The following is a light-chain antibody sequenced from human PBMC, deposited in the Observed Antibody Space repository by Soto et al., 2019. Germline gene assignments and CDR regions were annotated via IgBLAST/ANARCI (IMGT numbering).Light chain of an antibody. CDR3: RTWDSSLSAV. CDR1: SSNIGNNY. V-gene: IGLV1-51*01. J-gene: IGLJ1*01. Sequence: QSALTQPPSVSAAPGQKVTISCSGSSSNIGNNYVSWYQQLPGTAPKLLIYDNNKRPSGIPDRFSGSKSGTSATLGITGLQTGDEADYYCRTWDSSLSAVFGTGTKLTVL. CDR2: DNN.